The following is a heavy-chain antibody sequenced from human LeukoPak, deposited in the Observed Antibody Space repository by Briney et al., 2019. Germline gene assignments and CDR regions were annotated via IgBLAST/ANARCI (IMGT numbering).Heavy chain of an antibody. Sequence: GGSLRLSCAASGFTFGTYNMNWVRQAPGKGLEWVANIKQDGSEKYYVDSVRGRFTISRDNAKNSLYLQMNSLRAEDTAVYYCARDRSSTFDYWGQGTLVTVSS. CDR2: IKQDGSEK. J-gene: IGHJ4*02. D-gene: IGHD2/OR15-2a*01. CDR3: ARDRSSTFDY. CDR1: GFTFGTYN. V-gene: IGHV3-7*01.